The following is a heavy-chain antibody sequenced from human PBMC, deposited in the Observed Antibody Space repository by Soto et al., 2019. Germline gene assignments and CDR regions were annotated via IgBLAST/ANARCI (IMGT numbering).Heavy chain of an antibody. J-gene: IGHJ4*02. CDR3: AKRPASLVCFDY. D-gene: IGHD2-2*01. CDR1: GFTFSNYD. V-gene: IGHV3-23*01. Sequence: EVQLLESGGGLVQPGGSLRLSCAASGFTFSNYDMSWVRQAPGKGLEWVSTISGGGGRTYYADSVKGRFTISRDNSKYTLYMQMNSLRAEDTAVYYCAKRPASLVCFDYWGQGTLVTVSS. CDR2: ISGGGGRT.